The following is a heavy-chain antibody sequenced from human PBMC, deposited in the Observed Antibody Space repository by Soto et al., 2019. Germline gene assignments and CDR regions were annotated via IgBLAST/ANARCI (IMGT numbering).Heavy chain of an antibody. CDR3: ARLPAATDYYFDS. J-gene: IGHJ4*02. CDR1: GASISNYF. Sequence: SETLSLTCSVSGASISNYFWSWIRQPPGKGLEWIGYIYYSGTTNYNPSLKSRVTMSVDTSKNQFSLKLNSATAADTAVYYCARLPAATDYYFDSLGQGNLVTVSS. V-gene: IGHV4-59*08. CDR2: IYYSGTT. D-gene: IGHD2-2*01.